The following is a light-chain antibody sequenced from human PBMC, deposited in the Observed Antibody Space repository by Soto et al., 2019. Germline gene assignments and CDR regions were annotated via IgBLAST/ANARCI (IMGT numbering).Light chain of an antibody. Sequence: QSALTQPASVSGSPGQSITISCTGTSSDVGGYNFVSWYQQHPGKAPKLMIYEVSNRPSGVSYRFSCSKSGNTASLTISGLQAEDEADYYCSSYTSSVTLVFGGGTKLTVL. CDR1: SSDVGGYNF. J-gene: IGLJ2*01. V-gene: IGLV2-14*01. CDR3: SSYTSSVTLV. CDR2: EVS.